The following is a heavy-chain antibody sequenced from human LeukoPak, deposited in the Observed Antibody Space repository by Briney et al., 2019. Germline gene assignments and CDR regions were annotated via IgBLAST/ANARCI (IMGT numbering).Heavy chain of an antibody. CDR1: GFTFSSYS. Sequence: GGSLRLSCSASGFTFSSYSMNWVRQAPGKGLEWVSLITSSSSTIYYADSVKGRFTISRDNAKNSPYLQMNSLRDEDTAVYYCARAGRAWDFDCWGQGTLVTVSS. CDR2: ITSSSSTI. V-gene: IGHV3-48*02. CDR3: ARAGRAWDFDC. D-gene: IGHD7-27*01. J-gene: IGHJ4*02.